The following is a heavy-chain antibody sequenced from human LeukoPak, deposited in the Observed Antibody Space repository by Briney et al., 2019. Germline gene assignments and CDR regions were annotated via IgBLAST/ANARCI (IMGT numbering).Heavy chain of an antibody. D-gene: IGHD5-12*01. J-gene: IGHJ4*02. CDR1: GYTFTSYY. Sequence: ASVKVSCKASGYTFTSYYMHWVRQAPGQGLEWMGIINPSGGSTSYAQKFQGRVTMTRDMSTSTVYMELSSLRSEDTAVYYCARDYSGYEDFGYWGQGTLVTVSS. CDR3: ARDYSGYEDFGY. V-gene: IGHV1-46*01. CDR2: INPSGGST.